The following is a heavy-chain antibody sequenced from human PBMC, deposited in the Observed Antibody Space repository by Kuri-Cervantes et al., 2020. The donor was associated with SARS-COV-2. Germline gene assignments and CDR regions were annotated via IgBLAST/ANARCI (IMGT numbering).Heavy chain of an antibody. J-gene: IGHJ4*02. D-gene: IGHD3-3*01. V-gene: IGHV1-2*02. CDR2: INPNSGGT. CDR1: GYTFTGYY. Sequence: ASVKVSCKASGYTFTGYYMHWVRQAPGQGLEWTGWINPNSGGTNYAQKFQGRVTMTRDTSISTAYMELSRLRSDDTAVYYCARVHFYDFWSGYNDYWGQGTLVTVSS. CDR3: ARVHFYDFWSGYNDY.